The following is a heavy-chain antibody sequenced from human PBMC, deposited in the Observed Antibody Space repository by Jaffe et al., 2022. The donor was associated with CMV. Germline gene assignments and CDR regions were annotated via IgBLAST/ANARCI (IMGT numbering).Heavy chain of an antibody. J-gene: IGHJ6*03. V-gene: IGHV5-10-1*03. CDR3: ARHTFGSIPQKITIEGLLTAGGVYYMDV. Sequence: EVQLVQSGAEVKKPGESLRISCKGSGYSFTSYWISWVRQMPGKGLEWMGRIDPSDSYTNYSPSFQGHVTISADKSISTAYLQWSSLKASDTAMYYCARHTFGSIPQKITIEGLLTAGGVYYMDVWGKGTTVTVSS. CDR2: IDPSDSYT. CDR1: GYSFTSYW. D-gene: IGHD3-3*01.